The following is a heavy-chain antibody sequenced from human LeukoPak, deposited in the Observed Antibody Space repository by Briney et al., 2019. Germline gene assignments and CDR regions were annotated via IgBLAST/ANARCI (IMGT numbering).Heavy chain of an antibody. CDR3: ARGIRERSITMIVEFDP. CDR1: EYTFISYY. Sequence: ASVKVSCKASEYTFISYYIHWVRQGPGQGLEWMGRINPSGGSTSYAQKFQGRVTMTRDTSTSTVYMELSSLRSEDTAVYYCARGIRERSITMIVEFDPWGQGTLVTVSS. J-gene: IGHJ5*02. D-gene: IGHD3-22*01. V-gene: IGHV1-46*01. CDR2: INPSGGST.